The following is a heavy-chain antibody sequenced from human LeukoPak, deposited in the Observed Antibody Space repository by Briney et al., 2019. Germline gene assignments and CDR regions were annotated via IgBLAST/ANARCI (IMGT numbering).Heavy chain of an antibody. Sequence: ASVKVSCKVSGYTLTELSMHWVRQAPGKGLEWMGGFDPEDGETIYAQKFQGRVTMTTDTSTSTAYMELRSLRSDDTAVYYCARAVVPYLWSPSEENWFDPWGQGTLVTVSS. CDR2: FDPEDGET. CDR3: ARAVVPYLWSPSEENWFDP. J-gene: IGHJ5*02. D-gene: IGHD2-21*01. V-gene: IGHV1-24*01. CDR1: GYTLTELS.